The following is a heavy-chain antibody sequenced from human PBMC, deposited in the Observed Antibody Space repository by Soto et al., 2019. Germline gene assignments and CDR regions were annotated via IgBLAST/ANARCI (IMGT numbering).Heavy chain of an antibody. CDR2: ISGSGGST. D-gene: IGHD5-18*01. CDR3: AKDFGVTPYSYGYFDY. V-gene: IGHV3-23*01. J-gene: IGHJ4*02. Sequence: GGSLRLSCAASGFTFSSYAMSWVRQAPGKGLEWVSAISGSGGSTYYVDSVKGRFTISRDNSKNTLYLQMNSLRAEDTAVYYCAKDFGVTPYSYGYFDYWGQGTLVTVSS. CDR1: GFTFSSYA.